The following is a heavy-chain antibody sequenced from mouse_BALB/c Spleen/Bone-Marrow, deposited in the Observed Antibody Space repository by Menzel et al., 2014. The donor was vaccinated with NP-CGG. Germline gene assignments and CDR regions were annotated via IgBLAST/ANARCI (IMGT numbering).Heavy chain of an antibody. D-gene: IGHD2-3*01. CDR2: IYPYNGGT. CDR3: ARIYDGCFLLDY. CDR1: GYTFTDYN. V-gene: IGHV1S29*02. Sequence: EVHLVASGPELVKPGASVKISCKASGYTFTDYNMHWVKQSHGQSLEWIGYIYPYNGGTGYNQEFKSKATLTVDNSSSTAYMELRSLTSKDSAVYYCARIYDGCFLLDYWGQGTTLTVSS. J-gene: IGHJ2*01.